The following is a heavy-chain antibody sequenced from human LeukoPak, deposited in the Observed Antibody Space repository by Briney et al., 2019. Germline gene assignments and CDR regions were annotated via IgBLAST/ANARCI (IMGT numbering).Heavy chain of an antibody. V-gene: IGHV4-39*07. CDR3: ARGLDNWNVYIFDY. D-gene: IGHD1-20*01. J-gene: IGHJ4*02. Sequence: PSETLSLTCTVSSGSISSSSYYWGWIRQPPGKGLEWIGSIYYSVSTYDNPSLKSRVTISVDTSKNQFSLKLSSVTAADTAVYYCARGLDNWNVYIFDYWGLGTLVTVSS. CDR1: SGSISSSSYY. CDR2: IYYSVST.